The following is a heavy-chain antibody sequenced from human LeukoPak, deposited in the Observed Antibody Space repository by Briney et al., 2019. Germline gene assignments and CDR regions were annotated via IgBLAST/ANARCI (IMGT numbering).Heavy chain of an antibody. CDR2: IKQDGSER. V-gene: IGHV3-7*03. Sequence: GGSLRLSCAASGFSMSVYWMSWVRQAPGKGLEWVGNIKQDGSERNYVDSVKGRFTISRDNAKKSLYLQMNSLRADDTAVYYWGRDWGAYYHFFDYWGQGTLVTVSS. J-gene: IGHJ4*02. CDR1: GFSMSVYW. CDR3: GRDWGAYYHFFDY. D-gene: IGHD3-22*01.